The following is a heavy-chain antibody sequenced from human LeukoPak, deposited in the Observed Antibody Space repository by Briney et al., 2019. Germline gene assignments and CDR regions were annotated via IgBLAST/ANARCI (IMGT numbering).Heavy chain of an antibody. CDR3: AREENGPGTYSIFDY. D-gene: IGHD3-10*01. CDR1: GFTFSSYW. CDR2: IKQDGSEK. V-gene: IGHV3-7*01. J-gene: IGHJ4*02. Sequence: GGSLRLSCAASGFTFSSYWMSWVRQAPGQGLEWVANIKQDGSEKYYLDSVKGRFTISRDNAKSSLYLQMNSLRAEDTAVYYCAREENGPGTYSIFDYWGQGTLVTVSS.